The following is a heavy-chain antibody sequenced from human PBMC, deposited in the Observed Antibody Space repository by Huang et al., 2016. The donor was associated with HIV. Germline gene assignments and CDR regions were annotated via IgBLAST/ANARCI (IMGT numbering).Heavy chain of an antibody. CDR2: FYYSGSN. D-gene: IGHD3-10*01. Sequence: QTRLQESGPGLVKPSETLSLTCTVSGGSISSRTYYWAWIRQPPGKGLEWIGNFYYSGSNHYSPSLSSRITMSLDTSKNQFSLRLTSVTAADTAVYYCARGGSHFAGWDGFPVHPLDLWGRGTMVTVSS. J-gene: IGHJ3*01. V-gene: IGHV4-39*01. CDR1: GGSISSRTYY. CDR3: ARGGSHFAGWDGFPVHPLDL.